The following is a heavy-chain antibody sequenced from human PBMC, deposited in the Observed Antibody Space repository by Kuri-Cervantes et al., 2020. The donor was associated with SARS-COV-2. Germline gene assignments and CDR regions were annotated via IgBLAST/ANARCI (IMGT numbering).Heavy chain of an antibody. CDR2: INPNSGGT. J-gene: IGHJ3*02. Sequence: ASVKVSCKASGYTFTGYYMHWVRQAPGQGLEWMGWINPNSGGTNYAQKFQGRVTMTRDTSISTAYMELCRLRSDDTAVYYCAREMITFGGGALFAFDIWGQGTMVTVSS. CDR3: AREMITFGGGALFAFDI. D-gene: IGHD3-16*01. CDR1: GYTFTGYY. V-gene: IGHV1-2*02.